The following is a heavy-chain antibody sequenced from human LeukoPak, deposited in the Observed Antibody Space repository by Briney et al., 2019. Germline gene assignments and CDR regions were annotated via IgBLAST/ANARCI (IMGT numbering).Heavy chain of an antibody. J-gene: IGHJ6*03. V-gene: IGHV3-48*03. Sequence: PGGSLRLSCVASGFTFSSYEMNWVRQAPGKGLEWISYIGSSGSTIYYADSVKGRFTISRDNAKNSLYLQMNSLRAEDTAVYYCARDDSNYYYDSSGYYTHYYYMDVWGKGTTVTVSS. D-gene: IGHD3-22*01. CDR2: IGSSGSTI. CDR1: GFTFSSYE. CDR3: ARDDSNYYYDSSGYYTHYYYMDV.